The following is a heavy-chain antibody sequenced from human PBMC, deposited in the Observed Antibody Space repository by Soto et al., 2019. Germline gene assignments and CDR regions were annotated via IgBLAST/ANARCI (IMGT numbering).Heavy chain of an antibody. J-gene: IGHJ4*02. CDR1: GYTFTGYY. Sequence: ASVKVSCKVSGYTFTGYYMHWVRQAPGQGLEWMGWINPNSGGTNYAQKFQGRVTMTRDTSISTAYMELSRLRSDDTAVYYCARVRVYSSSWYDYWGQGTLVTVSS. V-gene: IGHV1-2*02. D-gene: IGHD6-13*01. CDR2: INPNSGGT. CDR3: ARVRVYSSSWYDY.